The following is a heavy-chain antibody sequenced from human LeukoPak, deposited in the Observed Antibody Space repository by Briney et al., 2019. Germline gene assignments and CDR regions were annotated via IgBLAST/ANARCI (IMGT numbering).Heavy chain of an antibody. CDR1: GFTFSSNY. V-gene: IGHV3-53*01. Sequence: GGSLRLSCAASGFTFSSNYMSWVRQAPGKGLEWVSVIYSGGSTYYADSVKGRFTISRDNSKNTLYLQMNSLRAEDTAVYYCAGDAVTSGSYYCYFDYWGQGTLVTVSS. J-gene: IGHJ4*02. D-gene: IGHD1-26*01. CDR3: AGDAVTSGSYYCYFDY. CDR2: IYSGGST.